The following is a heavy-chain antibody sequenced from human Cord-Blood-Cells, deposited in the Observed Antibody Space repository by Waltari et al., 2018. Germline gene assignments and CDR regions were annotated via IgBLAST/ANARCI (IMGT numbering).Heavy chain of an antibody. J-gene: IGHJ3*02. CDR1: GFTVSSNY. CDR3: ATARVGAFDI. CDR2: IYSGGST. D-gene: IGHD1-26*01. Sequence: EVQLVETGGGLIQPGGSLRLSCAASGFTVSSNYMSWVRQAPGKGMEWVAVIYSGGSTYSADSVKGRFTMSRDNAKNSLYLQMNSLRAEDTAVYYWATARVGAFDIWSQGTMVTVSS. V-gene: IGHV3-53*02.